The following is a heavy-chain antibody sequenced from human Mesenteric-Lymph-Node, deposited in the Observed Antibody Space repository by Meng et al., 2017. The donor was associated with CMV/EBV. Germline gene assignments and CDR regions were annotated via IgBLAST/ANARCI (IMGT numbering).Heavy chain of an antibody. CDR2: IKQDGSEK. D-gene: IGHD2-2*01. J-gene: IGHJ6*02. Sequence: GGSLRLSCAASGFTFSSYWMSWVRQAPGKGLEWVANIKQDGSEKYYVDSVKGRFTISRDNAKNSLYLQMNSLRAEDTAVYYCARGGPNRFYLPAAVYNGMDVWGQGTTVTVSS. V-gene: IGHV3-7*01. CDR1: GFTFSSYW. CDR3: ARGGPNRFYLPAAVYNGMDV.